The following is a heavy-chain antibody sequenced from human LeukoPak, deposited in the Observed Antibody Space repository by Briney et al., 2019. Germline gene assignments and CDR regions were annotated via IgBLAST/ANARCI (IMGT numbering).Heavy chain of an antibody. CDR3: ARHGPRRDGYNYDY. V-gene: IGHV4-59*08. Sequence: PSETLSLTCTVSGASIRSYYWSWIRQPPGKGLECIGYIYYTGSTNYNYNPSLKSRVTISVDPSKNQFSLKLSSVTAADTAVYYCARHGPRRDGYNYDYWGPGTLVTVSS. CDR1: GASIRSYY. J-gene: IGHJ4*02. CDR2: IYYTGSTNY. D-gene: IGHD5-24*01.